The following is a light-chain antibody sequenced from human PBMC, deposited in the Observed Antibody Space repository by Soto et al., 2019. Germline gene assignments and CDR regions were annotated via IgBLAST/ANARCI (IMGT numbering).Light chain of an antibody. Sequence: QSALTQPPSASGSPGQSVTISCTGTSSDVGGYNFVSWYQQHPGKAPKFMIYEVTKRPSGVPDRFSGSKSGNTASLTVSGLQAEDEADYHCASWDASLNGWVFGGGTQLTVL. CDR3: ASWDASLNGWV. V-gene: IGLV2-8*01. CDR1: SSDVGGYNF. CDR2: EVT. J-gene: IGLJ3*02.